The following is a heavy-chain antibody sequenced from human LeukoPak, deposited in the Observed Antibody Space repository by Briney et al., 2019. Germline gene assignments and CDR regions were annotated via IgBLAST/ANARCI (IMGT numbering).Heavy chain of an antibody. CDR1: GFTFSDYY. J-gene: IGHJ4*02. V-gene: IGHV3-11*01. D-gene: IGHD3-22*01. Sequence: PGGSLRLSCAASGFTFSDYYMSWIRQAPGKGLEWISYISSSGSTLYYADSVKGRFTISRDNAKNSLYLQMNSLRAEDTAVYYCARESITMIVVLPGRAFDYWGQGTLVTVSS. CDR3: ARESITMIVVLPGRAFDY. CDR2: ISSSGSTL.